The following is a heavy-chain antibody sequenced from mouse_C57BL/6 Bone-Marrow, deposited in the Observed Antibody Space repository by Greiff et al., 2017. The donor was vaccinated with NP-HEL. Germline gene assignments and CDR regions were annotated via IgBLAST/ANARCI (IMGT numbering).Heavy chain of an antibody. CDR3: ARVGYGGFAY. D-gene: IGHD2-2*01. Sequence: EVQLVEPGGGLVKPGGSLKLSCAASGFTFSSYAMSWVRQTPEKRLEWVATISDGGSYTYYPDNVKGRFTISRDNAKNNLYLQMSHLKSEDTAMYYCARVGYGGFAYWGQGTLVTVSA. CDR1: GFTFSSYA. V-gene: IGHV5-4*01. CDR2: ISDGGSYT. J-gene: IGHJ3*01.